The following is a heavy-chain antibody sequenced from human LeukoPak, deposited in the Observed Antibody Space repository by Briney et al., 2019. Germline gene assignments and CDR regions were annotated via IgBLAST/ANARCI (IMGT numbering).Heavy chain of an antibody. Sequence: GGSLRLSCAASGFTFGSYAMSWVRQAPGKGLEWVSAISGSGGSTYYADSVKGRFTISRDNSKNSLYLQMNSLRAEDTAVYYCAGDYYDSSGYFYWGQGTLVTVSS. J-gene: IGHJ4*02. D-gene: IGHD3-22*01. V-gene: IGHV3-23*01. CDR2: ISGSGGST. CDR1: GFTFGSYA. CDR3: AGDYYDSSGYFY.